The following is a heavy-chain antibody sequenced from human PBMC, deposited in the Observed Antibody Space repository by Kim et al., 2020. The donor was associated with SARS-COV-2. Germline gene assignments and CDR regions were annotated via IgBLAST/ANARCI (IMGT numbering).Heavy chain of an antibody. V-gene: IGHV1-18*01. D-gene: IGHD3-22*01. Sequence: YAQKLQGRVTMTTDTSTSTAYMELRSLRSDDTAVYYCARVSTMIEDLDYWGQGTLVTVSS. CDR3: ARVSTMIEDLDY. J-gene: IGHJ4*02.